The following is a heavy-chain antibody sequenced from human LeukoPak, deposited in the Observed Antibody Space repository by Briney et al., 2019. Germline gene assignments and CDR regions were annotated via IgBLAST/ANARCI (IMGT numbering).Heavy chain of an antibody. V-gene: IGHV3-15*01. D-gene: IGHD6-13*01. CDR3: TTDAGYSSRWYNY. CDR2: IKSKTDGGTT. CDR1: GFTFSNAY. J-gene: IGHJ4*02. Sequence: PGGSLRPSCAASGFTFSNAYMSWVRQAPGKGLEWVGRIKSKTDGGTTDYAAPVKGRFTISRDDSKNTLYLQMNSLKTEDTAVYYCTTDAGYSSRWYNYWGQGTLVTVSS.